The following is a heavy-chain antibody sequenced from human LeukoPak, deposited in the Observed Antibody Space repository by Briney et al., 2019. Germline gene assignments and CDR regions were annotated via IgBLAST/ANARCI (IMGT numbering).Heavy chain of an antibody. D-gene: IGHD3-9*01. J-gene: IGHJ5*02. V-gene: IGHV3-21*01. CDR3: ARELVIYPTDWFDP. CDR1: GFTFSSYS. CDR2: ISSSSSYI. Sequence: PGGSLRLSCAASGFTFSSYSMNWVRQAPGKGLEWVSSISSSSSYIYYADSVKGRFTISRDNAKNSLYLQMNSLRAEDTAVYYCARELVIYPTDWFDPWGQGTLVTVSS.